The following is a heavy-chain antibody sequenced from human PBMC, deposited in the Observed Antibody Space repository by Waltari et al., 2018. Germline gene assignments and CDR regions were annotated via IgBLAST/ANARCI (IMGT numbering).Heavy chain of an antibody. J-gene: IGHJ4*02. CDR1: GFTFSSYG. Sequence: QVQLVESGGGVVQPGGSLRLSCAASGFTFSSYGMHWVRQAPGKGLEWLAVIRYDGSNKYDAESVKGRFTISRDNSKNTLYLQMNSLRAEDTAVYYCAKVGSYDYWGQGTLVTVSS. CDR2: IRYDGSNK. V-gene: IGHV3-30*02. CDR3: AKVGSYDY. D-gene: IGHD3-10*01.